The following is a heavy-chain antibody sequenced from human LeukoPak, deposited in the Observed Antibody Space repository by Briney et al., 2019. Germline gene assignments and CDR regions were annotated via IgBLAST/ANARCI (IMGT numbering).Heavy chain of an antibody. D-gene: IGHD3-10*01. Sequence: GGSLRLSCAASGFTFSHAWMSWVRQAPGKGLEWVGHIKSKTDGGTTDYTAPVKGRFTISRDDSKNTLYLQMNSLRAEDTAVYYCARVLGWFGETNWFDPWGQGTLVSVSS. V-gene: IGHV3-15*01. CDR1: GFTFSHAW. CDR3: ARVLGWFGETNWFDP. J-gene: IGHJ5*02. CDR2: IKSKTDGGTT.